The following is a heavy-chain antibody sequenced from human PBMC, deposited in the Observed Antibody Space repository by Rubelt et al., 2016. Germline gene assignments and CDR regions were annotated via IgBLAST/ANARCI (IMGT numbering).Heavy chain of an antibody. CDR2: ISGSGGTR. J-gene: IGHJ4*02. D-gene: IGHD3-16*01. V-gene: IGHV3-23*01. CDR3: AKTPRGLGVGPYYFDY. Sequence: EVQLLESGGGLVQPGGSLRLSCAASGFTFSSYAMSWVRQAPGKGLEWVSSISGSGGTRYYANSVKGRFTISRANSKNTLYLQMNSLRGEDTAVYHWAKTPRGLGVGPYYFDYWGQGTLVTVSA. CDR1: GFTFSSYA.